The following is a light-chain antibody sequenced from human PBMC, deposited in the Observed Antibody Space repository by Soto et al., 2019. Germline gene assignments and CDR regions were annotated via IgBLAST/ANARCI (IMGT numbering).Light chain of an antibody. V-gene: IGLV2-8*01. CDR3: SSYADTNNYV. Sequence: QSALTQPPSASGSPGQSVTISCTGTSSDVGGYNYVSWYQHHPGKGPKLMIFEVSKRPSGVPDRFSGSKSGNTASLTVAGLQAEDEADYYCSSYADTNNYVFGTGTKLTVL. J-gene: IGLJ1*01. CDR2: EVS. CDR1: SSDVGGYNY.